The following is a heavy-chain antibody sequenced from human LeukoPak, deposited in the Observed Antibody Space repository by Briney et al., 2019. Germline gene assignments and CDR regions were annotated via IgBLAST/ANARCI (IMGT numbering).Heavy chain of an antibody. CDR1: GFTFSSYW. CDR3: ARDRREWELLGYYYYGMDV. V-gene: IGHV3-7*01. Sequence: GGSLRLSCAASGFTFSSYWMSWVRQAPGKGREWVANIKQDGSEKYYVHSVKGRFTISRDNAKNSLYLQMNSLRAEDTAVYYCARDRREWELLGYYYYGMDVWGQGTTVTVSS. CDR2: IKQDGSEK. D-gene: IGHD1-26*01. J-gene: IGHJ6*02.